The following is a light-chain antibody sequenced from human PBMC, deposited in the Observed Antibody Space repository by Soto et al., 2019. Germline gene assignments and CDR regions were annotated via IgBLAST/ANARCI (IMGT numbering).Light chain of an antibody. J-gene: IGLJ7*01. CDR2: DTS. V-gene: IGLV7-46*01. CDR3: LLSYSGADAV. CDR1: TGAVTSGHY. Sequence: QTVVTQEPSLTMSPGGTVTLTCGSSTGAVTSGHYPYWFQQKPGQAPRTLIYDTSNKHSWTPARFSGSLLGGKAALTLSGAQPEDEAEYYCLLSYSGADAVFGGGTQLTVL.